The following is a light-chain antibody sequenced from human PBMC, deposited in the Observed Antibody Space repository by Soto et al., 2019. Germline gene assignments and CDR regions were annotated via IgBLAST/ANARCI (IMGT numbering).Light chain of an antibody. Sequence: EIVMAQSPATPSVSPGEGATLSCRASQSVSSNLVWYQQKPGQAPRLLIYGASTRATGIPARFSGSGSGTDFTLTISSLQSEDFAVYYCQQYNNWPRTFGQGTKVDIK. CDR1: QSVSSN. CDR2: GAS. J-gene: IGKJ1*01. CDR3: QQYNNWPRT. V-gene: IGKV3-15*01.